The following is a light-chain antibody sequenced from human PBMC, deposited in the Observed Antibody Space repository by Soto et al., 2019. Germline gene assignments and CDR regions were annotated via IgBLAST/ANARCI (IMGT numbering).Light chain of an antibody. CDR2: DVS. J-gene: IGLJ1*01. Sequence: QSALTQPPSVSGSPGQSITISCTGTSSDVGFYNYVSWYQHHPGKAPKLMIYDVSNRPSGVSDRFSGSKSGNTASLTTSGLQADDEADYYCSSYTSTNTLFVFGTGTKVTVL. V-gene: IGLV2-14*03. CDR1: SSDVGFYNY. CDR3: SSYTSTNTLFV.